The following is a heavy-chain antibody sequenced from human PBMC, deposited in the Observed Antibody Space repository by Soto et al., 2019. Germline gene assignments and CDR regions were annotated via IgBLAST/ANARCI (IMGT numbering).Heavy chain of an antibody. J-gene: IGHJ4*02. CDR1: GFTFSDHY. D-gene: IGHD3-16*01. Sequence: EVQLVESGGGLVQPGGSLRLSCAASGFTFSDHYMDWVRQAPGKGLEWVGRSKNKADSYTTEYAASVKGRFTISRDGSKNPFFLKMNGLKTEDAAVYYCTVWGWGNDLGAAGGRGILVTVSP. V-gene: IGHV3-72*01. CDR2: SKNKADSYTT. CDR3: TVWGWGNDLGAA.